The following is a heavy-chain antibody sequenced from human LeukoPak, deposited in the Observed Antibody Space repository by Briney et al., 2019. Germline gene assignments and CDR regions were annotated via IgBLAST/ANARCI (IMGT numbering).Heavy chain of an antibody. CDR1: GFTLGIFA. J-gene: IGHJ4*02. CDR2: ILKDVSNK. CDR3: AKDCSGGSCNYPYPDY. V-gene: IGHV3-30*04. D-gene: IGHD2-15*01. Sequence: GGSLTLSWPASGFTLGIFAMHWVRQPPGKGLGWVAFILKDVSNKYYADSVKGRFTISRDNSKNTLYLQMNSLRAEDTAVYYCAKDCSGGSCNYPYPDYWGQGTLVTVSS.